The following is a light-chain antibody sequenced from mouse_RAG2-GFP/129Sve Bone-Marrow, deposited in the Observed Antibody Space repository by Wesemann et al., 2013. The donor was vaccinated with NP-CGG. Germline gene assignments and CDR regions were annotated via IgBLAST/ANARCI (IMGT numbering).Light chain of an antibody. CDR2: STS. CDR1: SSVSSSY. CDR3: QQYSGYPLT. Sequence: IVLTQSPALMSASPGEKVTMTCSASSSVSSSYLHWYQQKSGASPKLWIYSTSNLASGVPARFSGSGSGTSYSLTISSVEAEDAATYYCQQYSGYPLTFGAGTKLELK. V-gene: IGKV4-57-1*01. J-gene: IGKJ5*01.